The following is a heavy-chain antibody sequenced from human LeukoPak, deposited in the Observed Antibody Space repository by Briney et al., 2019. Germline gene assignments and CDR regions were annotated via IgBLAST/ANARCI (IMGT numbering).Heavy chain of an antibody. CDR1: GFTFSSYG. V-gene: IGHV3-30*02. Sequence: PGGSLRLSSAASGFTFSSYGMHWVRQAPGKGLEWVAFIRYDGSNKYYADSVKGRFTISRDNSKNTLYLQMNSLRAEDTAVYYCAKDPTTISWPGFFDYWGQGTLVTVSS. J-gene: IGHJ4*02. CDR3: AKDPTTISWPGFFDY. CDR2: IRYDGSNK. D-gene: IGHD1-14*01.